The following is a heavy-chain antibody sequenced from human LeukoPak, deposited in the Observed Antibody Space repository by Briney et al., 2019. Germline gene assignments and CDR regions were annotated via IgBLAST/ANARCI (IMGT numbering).Heavy chain of an antibody. CDR1: GFTFSSYS. CDR2: ISSSSSTI. J-gene: IGHJ4*02. CDR3: AREASGWYNGDRFDY. D-gene: IGHD6-19*01. Sequence: GGSLRLSCAASGFTFSSYSMNWVRQAPGKGLEWVSYISSSSSTIYYADSVKGRFTIPRDNAKNSLYLQMNSLRDEDTAVYYCAREASGWYNGDRFDYWGQGTLVTVSS. V-gene: IGHV3-48*02.